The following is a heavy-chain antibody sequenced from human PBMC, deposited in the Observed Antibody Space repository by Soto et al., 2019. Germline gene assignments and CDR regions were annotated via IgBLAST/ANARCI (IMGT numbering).Heavy chain of an antibody. J-gene: IGHJ4*02. CDR1: GFTFSSYG. CDR3: AKSSVKGIYSSLDS. V-gene: IGHV3-33*06. D-gene: IGHD5-12*01. Sequence: PGGSLRLSCAASGFTFSSYGMHWVRQAPGKGLEWVAVIRCDGSTKYYADSAKGRFTISRDNVKNTVSLQMDSLRAEDTTVYYCAKSSVKGIYSSLDSWGQGILVTVSS. CDR2: IRCDGSTK.